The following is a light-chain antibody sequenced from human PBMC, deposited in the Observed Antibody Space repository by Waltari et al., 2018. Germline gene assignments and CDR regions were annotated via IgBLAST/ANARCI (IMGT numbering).Light chain of an antibody. CDR1: AGAVTRGNY. Sequence: QTVVTQEPSLTVSPGGAVTPPCASSAGAVTRGNYPTWIQQKPGQVPRSLIHSTTNRPSWTPARFSGSLLGGKAALTLSGVQPEDEAEYYCLLYDGSDQVFGGGTKLTVL. J-gene: IGLJ3*02. V-gene: IGLV7-43*01. CDR3: LLYDGSDQV. CDR2: STT.